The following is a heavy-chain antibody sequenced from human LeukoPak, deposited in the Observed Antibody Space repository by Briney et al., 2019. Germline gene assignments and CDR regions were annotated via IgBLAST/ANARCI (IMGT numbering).Heavy chain of an antibody. J-gene: IGHJ3*02. CDR2: IYYSGST. Sequence: SETLSLTCTVSGDSIRSYYWSWIRQPPGKGLEWIGYIYYSGSTNYNPSLKSRVTISIDTSKNQFSLKLSSVTAADTAMYYCARATYYDFWSVYVPGPIDAFDIWGQGTMVTVSS. CDR1: GDSIRSYY. D-gene: IGHD3-3*01. CDR3: ARATYYDFWSVYVPGPIDAFDI. V-gene: IGHV4-59*01.